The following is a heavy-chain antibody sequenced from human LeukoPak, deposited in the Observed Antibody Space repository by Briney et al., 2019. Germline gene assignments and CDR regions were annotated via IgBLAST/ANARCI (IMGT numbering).Heavy chain of an antibody. Sequence: ASVKVSCKTSGYTFTGYYIHWVRQAPGQGLEWMGWINPNSGGTNYAQKLQGRVTMTRDTSVSTAYMELSRLRSDDTAVYYCASVVTYGDYPDYWGQGTLVTVSS. CDR2: INPNSGGT. J-gene: IGHJ4*02. D-gene: IGHD4-17*01. CDR3: ASVVTYGDYPDY. CDR1: GYTFTGYY. V-gene: IGHV1-2*02.